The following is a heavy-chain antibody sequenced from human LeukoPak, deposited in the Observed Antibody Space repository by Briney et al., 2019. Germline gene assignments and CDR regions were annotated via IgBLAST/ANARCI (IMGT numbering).Heavy chain of an antibody. D-gene: IGHD3-10*01. Sequence: SETLSLTCAVYGGSFSGYYWSWIRQPPGKGLEWIGEINHSGSTSYNPSLKSRVTISVDTSKNQFSLKLSSVTAADTAVYYRARVPLWFGELLRDAFDIWGQGTMVTVSS. CDR2: INHSGST. V-gene: IGHV4-34*01. CDR1: GGSFSGYY. J-gene: IGHJ3*02. CDR3: ARVPLWFGELLRDAFDI.